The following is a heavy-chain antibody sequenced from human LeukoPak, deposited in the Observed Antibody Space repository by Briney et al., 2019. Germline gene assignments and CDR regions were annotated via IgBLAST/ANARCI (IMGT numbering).Heavy chain of an antibody. CDR3: ASQQWLGEVLLDY. J-gene: IGHJ4*02. CDR2: IIPILGIA. D-gene: IGHD6-19*01. CDR1: GGTFSSYA. V-gene: IGHV1-69*04. Sequence: GASVKVSCKASGGTFSSYAISWVRQAPGRGLEWMGRIIPILGIANYAQKFQGRVTITADKSTSTAYMELNSLRAEDTAVYYCASQQWLGEVLLDYWGQGTLVTVSS.